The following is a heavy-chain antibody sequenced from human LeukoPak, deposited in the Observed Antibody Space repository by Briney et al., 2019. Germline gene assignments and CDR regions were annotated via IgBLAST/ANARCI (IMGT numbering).Heavy chain of an antibody. V-gene: IGHV3-30*18. CDR3: ANLWFGELSLYYYGMDV. Sequence: GGSLRLSCAPSGFTFSSYGMHWVRQAPGKGLEGVAVISYDGSNKYYADSVKCRFTISRDNSKNTLYLQMNSLRAEDTAVYYCANLWFGELSLYYYGMDVWGQGTTVTVSS. D-gene: IGHD3-10*01. CDR2: ISYDGSNK. CDR1: GFTFSSYG. J-gene: IGHJ6*02.